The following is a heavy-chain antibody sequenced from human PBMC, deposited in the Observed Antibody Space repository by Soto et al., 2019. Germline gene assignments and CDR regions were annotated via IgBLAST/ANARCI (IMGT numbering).Heavy chain of an antibody. J-gene: IGHJ4*01. CDR1: GFTFSTYA. Sequence: QVQLVESGGGVVQPGRSLRLSCAASGFTFSTYAIHWVRQAPGKGLEWVAVISYDGSNKYYADSVKGRFTISRDNSKNTLYLQMNSLRAEDMAVYYCARAEDTAMTYYYFDYWGQGTLVTVSS. D-gene: IGHD5-18*01. CDR2: ISYDGSNK. CDR3: ARAEDTAMTYYYFDY. V-gene: IGHV3-30-3*01.